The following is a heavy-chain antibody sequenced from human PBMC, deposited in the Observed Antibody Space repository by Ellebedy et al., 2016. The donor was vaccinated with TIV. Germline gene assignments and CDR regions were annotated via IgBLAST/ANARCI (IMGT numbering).Heavy chain of an antibody. CDR3: AVGRPNYGDFPS. J-gene: IGHJ5*02. CDR2: IYAGGTT. V-gene: IGHV3-53*01. Sequence: GGSLRLSXAVSGFTVSSNYMSWVRQAPGRGLEWVSVIYAGGTTDYVASVKGRFSISRDNSKNTLFLQMNSLRADDTAIYYCAVGRPNYGDFPSWGQGTLVTVSS. D-gene: IGHD4-17*01. CDR1: GFTVSSNY.